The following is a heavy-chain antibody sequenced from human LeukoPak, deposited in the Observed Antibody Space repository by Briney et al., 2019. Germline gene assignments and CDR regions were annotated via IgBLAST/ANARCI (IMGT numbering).Heavy chain of an antibody. V-gene: IGHV3-15*01. CDR1: GFTFSNAW. J-gene: IGHJ3*02. CDR2: VKSKTDGGTT. CDR3: AKDLYRIVGVTRDTFDI. Sequence: GGSLRLACAASGFTFSNAWMTWVRQAPGKGLEWVGRVKSKTDGGTTHYAAPVKGRFTISRDDSKNTLYLQMNSLRAEDTAVYYCAKDLYRIVGVTRDTFDIWGQGTMVTV. D-gene: IGHD1-26*01.